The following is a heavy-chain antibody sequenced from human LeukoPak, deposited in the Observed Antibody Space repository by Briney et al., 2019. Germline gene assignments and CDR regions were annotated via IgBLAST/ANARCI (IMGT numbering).Heavy chain of an antibody. CDR1: GFTFSSYS. V-gene: IGHV3-21*01. Sequence: GGSLRLSCAASGFTFSSYSMNWVRQAPGKGLEWVSSISSSSSYIYYADSVKGRFTISRDNAKNSLYLQMNSLRAEDTAVYYCVRDRAVDTAMVNYYYYYMDVWGKGTTVTVSS. J-gene: IGHJ6*03. D-gene: IGHD5-18*01. CDR3: VRDRAVDTAMVNYYYYYMDV. CDR2: ISSSSSYI.